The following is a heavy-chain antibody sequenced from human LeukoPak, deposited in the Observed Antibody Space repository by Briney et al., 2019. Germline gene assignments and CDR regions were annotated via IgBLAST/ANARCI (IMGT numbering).Heavy chain of an antibody. CDR1: GFTSSSYA. V-gene: IGHV3-23*01. J-gene: IGHJ5*02. Sequence: GGSMRLSCAASGFTSSSYAMSWVRQAPGKGLEWVSAISASGGSTFYADSVKGRFTISRDNSENTLYLQMNSLRAEDTAVYYCAKGPYDYVWGSYRPETYNWFDPWGQGTLVTVSS. CDR3: AKGPYDYVWGSYRPETYNWFDP. CDR2: ISASGGST. D-gene: IGHD3-16*02.